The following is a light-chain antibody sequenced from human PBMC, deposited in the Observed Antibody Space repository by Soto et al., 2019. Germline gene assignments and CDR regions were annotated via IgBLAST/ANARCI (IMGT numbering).Light chain of an antibody. V-gene: IGLV2-14*01. Sequence: QSALTQPASVSGSPGQSITISCTGTSSDVGGYKYVSWYQQHPGKAPKLMIYEVFNRPSGVSSRFSGSKSGNTASLTISGLQAEDEAHYYCTSFTSSDTWVFGGGTKLTVL. CDR3: TSFTSSDTWV. CDR1: SSDVGGYKY. CDR2: EVF. J-gene: IGLJ3*02.